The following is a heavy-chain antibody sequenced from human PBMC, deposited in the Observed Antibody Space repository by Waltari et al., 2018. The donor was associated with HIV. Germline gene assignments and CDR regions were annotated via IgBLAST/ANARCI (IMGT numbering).Heavy chain of an antibody. CDR2: ISGSGGST. D-gene: IGHD4-17*01. CDR3: AKDADGDYYFDY. Sequence: EVQLLESGGGLVQPGGSLRLSCAASGFTFSSYAMSWVRQAPGKGRGWVSAISGSGGSTYYADSVKGRFTISRDNSKNTLYLQMNSLRAEDTAVYYCAKDADGDYYFDYWGQGTLVTVSS. J-gene: IGHJ4*02. CDR1: GFTFSSYA. V-gene: IGHV3-23*01.